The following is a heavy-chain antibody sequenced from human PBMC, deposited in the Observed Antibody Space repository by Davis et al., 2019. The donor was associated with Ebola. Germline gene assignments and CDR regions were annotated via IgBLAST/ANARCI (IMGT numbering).Heavy chain of an antibody. D-gene: IGHD2-21*01. CDR1: GYTFTSYG. CDR2: MNPTSGYT. CDR3: ARGGVAYSDLDY. J-gene: IGHJ4*02. Sequence: AASVKVSCKASGYTFTSYGISWVRQAPGQGLEWMGWMNPTSGYTGYAQKFQGRVTMTRNTSISTAYMELSSLRSEDTAVYYCARGGVAYSDLDYWGQGTLVAVSS. V-gene: IGHV1-8*02.